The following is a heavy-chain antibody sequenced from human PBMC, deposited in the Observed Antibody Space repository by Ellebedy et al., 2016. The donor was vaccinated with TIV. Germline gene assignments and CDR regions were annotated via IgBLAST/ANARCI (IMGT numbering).Heavy chain of an antibody. Sequence: MPGGSLRLSCTVSGGSISSSSYYWGWIRQPPGKGLEWIGSIYYSVSTYYNPSLKSRVTISVDTSKNQFSLKLSSVTAADTAVYYCARRRRGVIQNWFDPWGQGTLVTVSS. CDR3: ARRRRGVIQNWFDP. CDR1: GGSISSSSYY. V-gene: IGHV4-39*01. D-gene: IGHD3-10*01. J-gene: IGHJ5*02. CDR2: IYYSVST.